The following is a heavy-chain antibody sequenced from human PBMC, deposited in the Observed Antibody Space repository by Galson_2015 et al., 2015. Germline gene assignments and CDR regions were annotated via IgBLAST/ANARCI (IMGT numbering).Heavy chain of an antibody. CDR1: GYTFTNYG. J-gene: IGHJ5*02. CDR3: ARGGLYPQGEDNWFDP. Sequence: SVKISCKASGYTFTNYGMHWVRQAPGQRLEWMGCINAGNGDTKYSQKFQGRVTLARDTSASTAYMELSSLRSEATAVYYCARGGLYPQGEDNWFDPWGQGTLVTVSS. D-gene: IGHD3-10*01. CDR2: INAGNGDT. V-gene: IGHV1-3*01.